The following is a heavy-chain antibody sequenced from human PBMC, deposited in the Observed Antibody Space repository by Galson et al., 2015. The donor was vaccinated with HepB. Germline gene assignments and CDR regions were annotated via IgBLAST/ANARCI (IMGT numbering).Heavy chain of an antibody. Sequence: SVKVSCKASGYTFTNYGVNWVRQAPGQGLEWLGWISAYNGNTNYAQSLQGRVTMTTDTSTTTAYMGLRSLRSDDTAVYYCARDGGLVVPAATTFDPWGQGTLVTVSS. V-gene: IGHV1-18*01. J-gene: IGHJ5*02. CDR2: ISAYNGNT. CDR3: ARDGGLVVPAATTFDP. CDR1: GYTFTNYG. D-gene: IGHD2-2*01.